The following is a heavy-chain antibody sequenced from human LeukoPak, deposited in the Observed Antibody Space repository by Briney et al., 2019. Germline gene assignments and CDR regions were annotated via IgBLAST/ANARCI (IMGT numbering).Heavy chain of an antibody. J-gene: IGHJ5*02. CDR1: GGSISSGGYS. CDR3: ARVSSGCSGGSCYDWFDP. D-gene: IGHD2-15*01. V-gene: IGHV4-30-2*01. Sequence: SSETLSLTCAVSGGSISSGGYSWSWIRQPPGKGLEWIGYIYHSGSTYYNPSLKSRVTISVDRSKNQFSLKLSSVTAADTAVYYCARVSSGCSGGSCYDWFDPWGQGTLVTVSS. CDR2: IYHSGST.